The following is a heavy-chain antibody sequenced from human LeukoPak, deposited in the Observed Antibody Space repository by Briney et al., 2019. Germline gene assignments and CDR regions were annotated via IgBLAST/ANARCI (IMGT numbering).Heavy chain of an antibody. CDR1: GFTFSSYA. CDR3: AKDSPTLYCDYGVYYYYYGMDV. D-gene: IGHD4-17*01. V-gene: IGHV3-23*01. J-gene: IGHJ6*04. CDR2: ISGSGGST. Sequence: RGSLRLSCAASGFTFSSYAMSWVRPAPGERPGWVSAISGSGGSTYYADSVKSRFTISRDNSKNTLYLQMNSLRAEDTAVYYCAKDSPTLYCDYGVYYYYYGMDVWGKGTTVTVSS.